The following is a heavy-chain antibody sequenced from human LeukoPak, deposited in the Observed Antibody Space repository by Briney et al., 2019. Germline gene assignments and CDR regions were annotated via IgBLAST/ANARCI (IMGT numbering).Heavy chain of an antibody. J-gene: IGHJ4*02. CDR1: GFTFTIFG. V-gene: IGHV3-48*01. D-gene: IGHD4-17*01. CDR2: IDARSGIT. CDR3: ARAPPYYGDYFDC. Sequence: GGSLRLSCAASGFTFTIFGLNWVRQAPGKVPEWVSYIDARSGITYYADSVQGRFTISRDNAQESVFLQMNSLRADDTAVYYCARAPPYYGDYFDCWGQGTLVTVSS.